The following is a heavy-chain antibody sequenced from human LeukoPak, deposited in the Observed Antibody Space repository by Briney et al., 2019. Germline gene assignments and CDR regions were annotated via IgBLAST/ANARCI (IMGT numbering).Heavy chain of an antibody. Sequence: GGSLRLSCAASGFTFNTYAMTWVRQAPGKGLEWVSGISGSGGSTYYADSVKGRFTISRDNSKNTLYLQMNSLRAEDTAVYYCAREAIAVAGTLIGATGLGAYRLQHWGQGTLVTVSS. CDR3: AREAIAVAGTLIGATGLGAYRLQH. CDR2: ISGSGGST. D-gene: IGHD6-19*01. V-gene: IGHV3-23*01. CDR1: GFTFNTYA. J-gene: IGHJ1*01.